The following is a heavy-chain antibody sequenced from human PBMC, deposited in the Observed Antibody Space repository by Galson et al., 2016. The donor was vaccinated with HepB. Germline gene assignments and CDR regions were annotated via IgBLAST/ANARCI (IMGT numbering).Heavy chain of an antibody. V-gene: IGHV3-48*02. CDR1: GFTFSSYS. Sequence: SLRLSCAASGFTFSSYSMNWVRQAPGKGLEWISYFSSTTRTIYYADSVKGRFTISRDNAKNSLYLQMNSLRDEDTAVYYCARSGQREGSGGYSTGYELGSCGQGTQVTVSS. D-gene: IGHD2-8*02. CDR2: FSSTTRTI. J-gene: IGHJ4*02. CDR3: ARSGQREGSGGYSTGYELGS.